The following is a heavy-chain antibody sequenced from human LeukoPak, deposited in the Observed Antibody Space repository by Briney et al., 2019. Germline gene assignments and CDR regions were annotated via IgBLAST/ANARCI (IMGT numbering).Heavy chain of an antibody. Sequence: SETLSLTCTVSGGPISRDYWSWGSQHPEKRLEWIGYIYYSGSTNYNPSLKSRVTISVDTSKNQFSLKLSSVTAADTAVYYCASISDSCYDLYFDFWGQGTLVTVSS. CDR1: GGPISRDY. CDR2: IYYSGST. D-gene: IGHD5-12*01. CDR3: ASISDSCYDLYFDF. J-gene: IGHJ4*02. V-gene: IGHV4-59*01.